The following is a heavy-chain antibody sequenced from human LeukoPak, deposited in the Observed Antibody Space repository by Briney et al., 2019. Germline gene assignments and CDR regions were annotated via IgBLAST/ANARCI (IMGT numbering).Heavy chain of an antibody. CDR1: GFIYSDWW. CDR3: ARGGGGAKAFYFDY. D-gene: IGHD1-26*01. Sequence: GSLRLSCVASGFIYSDWWMNWVRQSPGKGLEWIGEIDNNGITNYNPSLKSRVTMSVDTTRKRFSLRLTSESAADTGVYYCARGGGGAKAFYFDYWGQGSLVTVSS. CDR2: IDNNGIT. J-gene: IGHJ4*02. V-gene: IGHV4-34*01.